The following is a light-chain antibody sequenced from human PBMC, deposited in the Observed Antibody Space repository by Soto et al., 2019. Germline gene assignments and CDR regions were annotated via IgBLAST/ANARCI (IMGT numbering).Light chain of an antibody. CDR2: DAA. CDR3: QQCASWPLT. J-gene: IGKJ4*01. V-gene: IGKV3-11*01. CDR1: QYIGGY. Sequence: EIVLTQSPATLSLSPGERATLSCRASQYIGGYLAWYQLRPAQGPRLLIFDAASRATGIPARVSGSGSGTDFTLPISRLEPEDFAVYCCQQCASWPLTFGGGTKVEIK.